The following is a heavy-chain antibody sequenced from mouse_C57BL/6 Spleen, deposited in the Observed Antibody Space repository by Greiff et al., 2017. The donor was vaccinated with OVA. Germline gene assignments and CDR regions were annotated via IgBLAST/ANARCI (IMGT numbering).Heavy chain of an antibody. CDR2: IYPGSGST. D-gene: IGHD1-1*02. Sequence: QVQLQQSGAELVKPGASVKMSCKASGYTFTSYWITWVKQRPGQGLEWIGDIYPGSGSTNYNEKFKSKATLTVDTSSSTAYMPLSSLTSEDSAVYYCAKVLWTDAMDYWGQGTSGTVSS. CDR1: GYTFTSYW. CDR3: AKVLWTDAMDY. V-gene: IGHV1-55*01. J-gene: IGHJ4*01.